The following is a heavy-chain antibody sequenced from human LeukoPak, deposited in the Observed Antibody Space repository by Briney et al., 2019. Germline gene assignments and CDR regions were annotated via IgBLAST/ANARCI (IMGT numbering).Heavy chain of an antibody. CDR1: GGSINSYY. Sequence: PSETLSLTCTVSGGSINSYYWSWIRQPPGKGREWIGYIYYSGNTNYNPSLKSRASISIDTSKNQLSLQLSSVTAADTAVYYCARDRDSSGLRDFDLWGRGTLVTVSA. D-gene: IGHD3-22*01. V-gene: IGHV4-59*01. CDR2: IYYSGNT. J-gene: IGHJ2*01. CDR3: ARDRDSSGLRDFDL.